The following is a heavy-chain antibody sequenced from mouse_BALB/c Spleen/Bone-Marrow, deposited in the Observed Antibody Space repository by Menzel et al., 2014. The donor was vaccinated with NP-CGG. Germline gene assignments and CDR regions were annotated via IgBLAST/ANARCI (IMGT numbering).Heavy chain of an antibody. CDR2: INPSTGYT. CDR1: GYTFTSCW. D-gene: IGHD4-1*01. J-gene: IGHJ3*01. V-gene: IGHV1-7*01. Sequence: VKLQESGAELAKPGASVKMSCKASGYTFTSCWMHWVKQRPGQGLEWIGYINPSTGYTEYNQKFKDKATLTADKSSSTAYMQLSSLTSEDSAVYYCARGGNWDGFAYWGQGTLVTVSA. CDR3: ARGGNWDGFAY.